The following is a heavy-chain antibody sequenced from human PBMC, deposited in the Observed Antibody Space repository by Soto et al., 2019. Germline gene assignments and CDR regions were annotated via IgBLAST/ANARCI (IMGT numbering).Heavy chain of an antibody. J-gene: IGHJ5*01. CDR2: ISVDGGDT. CDR3: ARDCPGSSTTCYGNEWFDS. Sequence: GGSLRLSCAASGFTLSDYWMHGVRQVPGKGLLWVSRISVDGGDTTYADSVKGRFTISRDNAKNSLYLQMNSLRAEDTAVYYCARDCPGSSTTCYGNEWFDSWGQGTLVTVSS. CDR1: GFTLSDYW. D-gene: IGHD2-2*01. V-gene: IGHV3-74*01.